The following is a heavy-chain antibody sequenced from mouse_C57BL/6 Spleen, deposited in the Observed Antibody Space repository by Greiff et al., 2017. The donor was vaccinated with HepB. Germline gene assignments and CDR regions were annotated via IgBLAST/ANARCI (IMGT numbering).Heavy chain of an antibody. D-gene: IGHD2-10*01. J-gene: IGHJ2*01. Sequence: VQLQQSGPELVKPGASVKISCKASGYTFTDYYMNWVKQSHGKSLEWIGDINPNNGGTSYNQKFKGKATLTVDKSSSTAYMELRSLTSEDSAVYYCASSSYGHYFDYWGQGTTLTVSS. CDR2: INPNNGGT. CDR3: ASSSYGHYFDY. V-gene: IGHV1-26*01. CDR1: GYTFTDYY.